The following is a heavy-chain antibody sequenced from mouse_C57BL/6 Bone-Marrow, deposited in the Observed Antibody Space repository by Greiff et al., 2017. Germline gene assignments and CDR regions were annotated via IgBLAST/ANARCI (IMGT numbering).Heavy chain of an antibody. CDR1: GFTFSDYG. CDR3: ARVIYYDYDDAMDY. Sequence: EVKLVESGGGLVQPGGSLKLSCAASGFTFSDYGMAWVRQAPRKGPEWVAFISNLAYSIYYADTVTGRFTISRENAKNTRYLEMSSLRSEDTAMYYCARVIYYDYDDAMDYWGQGTSVTVSS. V-gene: IGHV5-15*04. CDR2: ISNLAYSI. D-gene: IGHD2-4*01. J-gene: IGHJ4*01.